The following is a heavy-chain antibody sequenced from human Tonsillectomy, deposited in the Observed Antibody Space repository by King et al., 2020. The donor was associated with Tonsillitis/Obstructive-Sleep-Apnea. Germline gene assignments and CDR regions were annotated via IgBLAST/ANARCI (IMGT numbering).Heavy chain of an antibody. V-gene: IGHV5-10-1*01. Sequence: VQLVEFGVEVKKPGESLRISCKGSGYSFTSYWISWVRQMPGKGLEWMGRIDPSDSYTNYSPSFQGHVTISADKSISTTYLQWCSLKASDTAMYYCARGGILSAGAPDFWGQGTLVTVSS. CDR1: GYSFTSYW. CDR2: IDPSDSYT. CDR3: ARGGILSAGAPDF. J-gene: IGHJ4*02. D-gene: IGHD6-13*01.